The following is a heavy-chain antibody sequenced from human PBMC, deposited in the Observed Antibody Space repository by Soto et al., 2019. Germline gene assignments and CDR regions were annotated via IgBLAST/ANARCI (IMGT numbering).Heavy chain of an antibody. CDR1: GASISSGVYY. CDR2: ISYSGNT. V-gene: IGHV4-31*03. D-gene: IGHD2-15*01. Sequence: QVQLQESGPGLVKPSQTLSLTCTVSGASISSGVYYWSWIRQHPGKGLEWIGYISYSGNTYYNPTLKSRVTISVDTSKNEFSLKLNSVTAADTAVYYCARGVLFWGQGTLVTVSS. J-gene: IGHJ4*02. CDR3: ARGVLF.